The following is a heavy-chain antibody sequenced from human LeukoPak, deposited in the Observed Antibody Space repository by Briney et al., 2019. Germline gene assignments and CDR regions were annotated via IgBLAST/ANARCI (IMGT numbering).Heavy chain of an antibody. CDR1: GYTFTSYA. J-gene: IGHJ4*02. D-gene: IGHD3-3*01. CDR2: INTNTGNP. CDR3: ARAGGYYDFWSGQEFDY. Sequence: ASVKVSCTASGYTFTSYAMNWVRQAPGQGLEWMGWINTNTGNPTYAQGFTGRFVFSLDTSVSTAYLQISSLKAEDTAVYYCARAGGYYDFWSGQEFDYWGQGTLVTVSS. V-gene: IGHV7-4-1*02.